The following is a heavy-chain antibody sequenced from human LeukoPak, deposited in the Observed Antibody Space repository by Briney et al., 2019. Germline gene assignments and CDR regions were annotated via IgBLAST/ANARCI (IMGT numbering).Heavy chain of an antibody. D-gene: IGHD3-22*01. Sequence: GASVKVSCKASGYTFTSYDINWVRQATGQGLEWMGIINPSGGSTSYAQKFQGRVTMTRDTSTSTVYMELSSLRSEDTAVYYCARSMYYYDSSGYPYYFDYWGQGTLVTVSS. CDR2: INPSGGST. J-gene: IGHJ4*02. CDR3: ARSMYYYDSSGYPYYFDY. V-gene: IGHV1-46*01. CDR1: GYTFTSYD.